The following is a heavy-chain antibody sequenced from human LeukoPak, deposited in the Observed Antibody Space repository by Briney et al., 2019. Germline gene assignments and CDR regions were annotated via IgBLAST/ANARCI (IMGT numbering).Heavy chain of an antibody. V-gene: IGHV1-8*01. CDR3: ASSPPRITAAGGGD. J-gene: IGHJ4*02. CDR2: MNPNSGNT. Sequence: ASVKVSCKASENTFTNYYMHWVRQAPGQGLEWMGWMNPNSGNTGYAQKFQGRVTITRNTSISTAYMELSSLRSEDTAVYYCASSPPRITAAGGGDWGQGTLVTVSS. CDR1: ENTFTNYY. D-gene: IGHD6-13*01.